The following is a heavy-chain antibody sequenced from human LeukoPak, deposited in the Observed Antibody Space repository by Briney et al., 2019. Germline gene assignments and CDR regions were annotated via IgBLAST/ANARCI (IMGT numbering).Heavy chain of an antibody. CDR3: ARGRDRSKAGDL. J-gene: IGHJ5*02. D-gene: IGHD5-24*01. V-gene: IGHV4-34*01. Sequence: PSETLSLTCAVYGGSCDDYYYSWIRQPPGKGLEWIGEIHPHGIFYYNSSLVSRVTISIDTSKTQFSLRLTSVTAADTAFYYCARGRDRSKAGDLWGQGSLVTVSS. CDR2: IHPHGIF. CDR1: GGSCDDYY.